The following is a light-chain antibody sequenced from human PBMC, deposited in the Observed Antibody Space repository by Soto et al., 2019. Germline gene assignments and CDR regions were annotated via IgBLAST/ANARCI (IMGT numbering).Light chain of an antibody. V-gene: IGLV2-8*01. CDR2: EVT. J-gene: IGLJ3*02. Sequence: QSALTQPRSVSGSPGQSVTISCTGTSSDVGGYNYVSWYQQHPGKAPKLMIYEVTKRPSGVPDRFSGSKSGNTASLTVSGLQAEDEADYYCSSYAASNNFYFVFGGGTKLTVL. CDR3: SSYAASNNFYFV. CDR1: SSDVGGYNY.